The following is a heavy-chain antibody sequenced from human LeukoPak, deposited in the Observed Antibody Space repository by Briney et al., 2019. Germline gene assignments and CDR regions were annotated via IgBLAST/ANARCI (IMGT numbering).Heavy chain of an antibody. D-gene: IGHD5-24*01. CDR1: GFTFNTYS. J-gene: IGHJ5*02. CDR2: IDSSGGYI. CDR3: ARDMGSVEMATIYPKWFDP. Sequence: GGSLRLSCAASGFTFNTYSMNWARQAPGKGLEWVSSIDSSGGYIFYAGSVKGRFIIARDNAKNSLYLQMKSLRAEDTAVYYCARDMGSVEMATIYPKWFDPWGQGTLVTVSS. V-gene: IGHV3-21*01.